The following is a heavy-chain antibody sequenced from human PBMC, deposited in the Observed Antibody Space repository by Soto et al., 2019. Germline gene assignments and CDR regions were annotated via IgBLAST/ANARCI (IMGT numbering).Heavy chain of an antibody. CDR2: IYYSGSN. V-gene: IGHV4-30-4*01. D-gene: IGHD3-9*01. Sequence: QVQLQESGPGLVKPSQTLSLTCTVSGGSISSGDYYWSWIRQPPGKGLEWIGYIYYSGSNYYNPSLESRVTISVDTSKNQFSLKLSSVTAADTAVYYWARAFDILTRYYFDYWGQGTLVTVSS. CDR1: GGSISSGDYY. J-gene: IGHJ4*02. CDR3: ARAFDILTRYYFDY.